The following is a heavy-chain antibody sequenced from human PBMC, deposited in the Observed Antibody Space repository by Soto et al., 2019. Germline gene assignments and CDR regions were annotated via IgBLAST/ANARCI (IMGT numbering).Heavy chain of an antibody. D-gene: IGHD1-26*01. CDR1: GGTFSSYA. Sequence: QVQLVQSGAEVKKPGSSVKVSCKASGGTFSSYAISWVRQAPGQGLEWMGGIIPIFGTANYAQKFQGRVTITADESTSTAYMEMSSLRSEDTDVYYCARDTAGATYDYDYGMDVWGQGTTVTVSS. CDR2: IIPIFGTA. J-gene: IGHJ6*02. V-gene: IGHV1-69*01. CDR3: ARDTAGATYDYDYGMDV.